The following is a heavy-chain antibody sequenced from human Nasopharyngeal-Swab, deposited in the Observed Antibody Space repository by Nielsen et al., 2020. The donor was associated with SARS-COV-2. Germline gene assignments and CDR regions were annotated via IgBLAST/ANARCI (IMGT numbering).Heavy chain of an antibody. D-gene: IGHD1/OR15-1a*01. V-gene: IGHV4-39*01. CDR3: ASNTNNVRDYYCYYYMDV. CDR2: IYYSGST. J-gene: IGHJ6*03. CDR1: GGSISSSSYY. Sequence: SETLSLTCTVSGGSISSSSYYWGWIRQPPGKGLEWIGSIYYSGSTYYNPSLKSRVTISVDTSKNQFSLKLSSVTAADTAVYYCASNTNNVRDYYCYYYMDVWGKGTTVTSP.